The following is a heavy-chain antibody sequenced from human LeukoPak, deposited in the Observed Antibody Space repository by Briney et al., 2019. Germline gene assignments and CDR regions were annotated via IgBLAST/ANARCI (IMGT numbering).Heavy chain of an antibody. CDR2: IYYSGST. CDR3: ATDVTGTAPYDF. J-gene: IGHJ4*02. Sequence: SETLSLTCTVSGGSISSYYWSWIRQPPGKGLEWIGYIYYSGSTNYNPSLKSRVTISVDTSKNQFSLKLSSVTAADTAVYYCATDVTGTAPYDFWGQGTLVTVS. CDR1: GGSISSYY. D-gene: IGHD1-1*01. V-gene: IGHV4-59*01.